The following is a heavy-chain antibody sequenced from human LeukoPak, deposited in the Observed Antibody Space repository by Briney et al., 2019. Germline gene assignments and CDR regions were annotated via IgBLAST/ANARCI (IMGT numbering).Heavy chain of an antibody. D-gene: IGHD3-10*01. J-gene: IGHJ4*02. Sequence: SVKVSCKTSGGTFSNYAVTWVRQAPGQGLEWMGRIIPVLGMANYAQKFQGRVIITADESTRTAYIELTSLRSEDTALYFCAREGPTFYYDSGRDPSFDYWGQGTLVTVSS. CDR2: IIPVLGMA. CDR1: GGTFSNYA. CDR3: AREGPTFYYDSGRDPSFDY. V-gene: IGHV1-69*04.